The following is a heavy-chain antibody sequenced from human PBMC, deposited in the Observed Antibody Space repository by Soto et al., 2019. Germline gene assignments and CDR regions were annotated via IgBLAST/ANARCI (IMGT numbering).Heavy chain of an antibody. V-gene: IGHV1-2*02. CDR3: ARRGYCSSATCPSNPYHFDY. J-gene: IGHJ4*02. D-gene: IGHD2-2*01. CDR1: GYTFTDYY. CDR2: INPNTGGT. Sequence: QVQLVQSGAEVKRPGASVKVSCKASGYTFTDYYMHWVRQAPGQGLEWMGWINPNTGGTIYAEKFQGRVTMTRDTSLSTAYMEMSRLRSDDTAFFYCARRGYCSSATCPSNPYHFDYWGQGTLVTVSS.